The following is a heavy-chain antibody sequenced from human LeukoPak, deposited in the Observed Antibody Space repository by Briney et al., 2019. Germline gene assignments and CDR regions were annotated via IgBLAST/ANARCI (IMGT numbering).Heavy chain of an antibody. D-gene: IGHD5-18*01. V-gene: IGHV3-30*02. Sequence: GGSLRLSCAASGFTFSSYGMHWVRQAPGKGLEWVAFIRYDGSNKYYADSVKGRFTISRDNSKNTLYLQMNSLRSEDTAVYYCARGLLSGYSYGYGYWGQGTLVTVSS. CDR1: GFTFSSYG. J-gene: IGHJ4*02. CDR2: IRYDGSNK. CDR3: ARGLLSGYSYGYGY.